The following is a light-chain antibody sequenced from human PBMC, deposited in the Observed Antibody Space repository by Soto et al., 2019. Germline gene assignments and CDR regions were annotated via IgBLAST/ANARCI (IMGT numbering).Light chain of an antibody. CDR3: QQSYSTLVT. V-gene: IGKV1-39*01. CDR1: QSIYNY. Sequence: DIQMTQSPSSLSASVGDRVTITCRARQSIYNYLNCYQQKPGKAHKLLIYAASSLQSGVPSRFSGSGSRTDFTLTISSLQPEVFATYYCQQSYSTLVTFGQGTKLEIK. CDR2: AAS. J-gene: IGKJ2*01.